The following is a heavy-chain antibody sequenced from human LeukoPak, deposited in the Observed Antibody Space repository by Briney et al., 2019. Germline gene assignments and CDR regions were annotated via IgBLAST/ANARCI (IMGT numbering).Heavy chain of an antibody. J-gene: IGHJ3*01. CDR2: IWYDGSNE. CDR3: ASSSVTTRGVGDFDL. Sequence: GTSLRLSCEASGFIFSTYGMNWVRQAPGKGLEWVAIIWYDGSNEYYADSVKGRFSISRDNSKSTLYLEMNSLRADDTAIYYCASSSVTTRGVGDFDLCGHGTWVTVSS. D-gene: IGHD4-17*01. CDR1: GFIFSTYG. V-gene: IGHV3-33*01.